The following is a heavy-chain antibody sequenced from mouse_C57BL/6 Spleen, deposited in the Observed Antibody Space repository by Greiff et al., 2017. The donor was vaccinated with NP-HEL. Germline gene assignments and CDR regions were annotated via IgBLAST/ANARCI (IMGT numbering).Heavy chain of an antibody. J-gene: IGHJ3*01. CDR2: IDPDTGGT. D-gene: IGHD1-1*01. Sequence: VQLQQSGAELVRPGASVTLSCKASGYTFTASEMHWVKQTPVHGLEWIGAIDPDTGGTASNQQFKGKAILTADKSSSTAYMELRSLTSEDSAVYYGTRCYGSSWAWFAYWGQGTLVTVSA. CDR3: TRCYGSSWAWFAY. CDR1: GYTFTASE. V-gene: IGHV1-15*01.